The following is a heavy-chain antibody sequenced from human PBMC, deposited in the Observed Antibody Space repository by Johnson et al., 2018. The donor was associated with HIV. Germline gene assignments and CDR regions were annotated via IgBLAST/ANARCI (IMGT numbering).Heavy chain of an antibody. Sequence: EVQLVESGGGVVQPGRSLRLSCAASGFTVSSNYMRWVRQAPGKGLECVSLIYSDGNTYYADSVKGRFTISRDNSKNTLYLHMISLRVEDTAVYYCAKASLRGCSYVSYALDIWGQGTMVTVSS. CDR3: AKASLRGCSYVSYALDI. CDR1: GFTVSSNY. J-gene: IGHJ3*02. D-gene: IGHD5-18*01. CDR2: IYSDGNT. V-gene: IGHV3-66*01.